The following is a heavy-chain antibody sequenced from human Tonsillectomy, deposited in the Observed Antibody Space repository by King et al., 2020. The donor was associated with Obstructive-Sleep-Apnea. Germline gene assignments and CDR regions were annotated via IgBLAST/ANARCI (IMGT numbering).Heavy chain of an antibody. CDR2: IKEDGSEK. Sequence: VQLVESGGGVVQPGGSLRLACVASGFSIDTYWMNWVRQAPGKGLEWVANIKEDGSEKDYVDAVKGRFTISRDNAKNSLHLQMNSLRAEDTAVYYCARDRQLLWFGELLAGPGAFDIWVQGTMVTVSS. V-gene: IGHV3-7*01. D-gene: IGHD3-10*01. CDR1: GFSIDTYW. CDR3: ARDRQLLWFGELLAGPGAFDI. J-gene: IGHJ3*02.